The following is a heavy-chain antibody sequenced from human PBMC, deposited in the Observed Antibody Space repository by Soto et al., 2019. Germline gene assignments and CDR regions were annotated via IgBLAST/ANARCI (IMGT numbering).Heavy chain of an antibody. CDR1: GGSISIYY. V-gene: IGHV4-4*07. CDR2: IYTSGST. Sequence: SETLSLTCTVSGGSISIYYWSWIRHPAGKGLEWIGRIYTSGSTNYNPSLKSRVTMSVDTSKNQFSLKLSSVTAADTAVYYCARDQELSIAARPYYYYGMDVWGQGTTVTVSS. CDR3: ARDQELSIAARPYYYYGMDV. D-gene: IGHD6-6*01. J-gene: IGHJ6*02.